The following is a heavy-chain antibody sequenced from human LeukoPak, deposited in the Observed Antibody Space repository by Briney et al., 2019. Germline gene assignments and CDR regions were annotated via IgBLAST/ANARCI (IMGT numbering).Heavy chain of an antibody. V-gene: IGHV3-48*03. CDR3: ARDRGGYSSSYYYYGMDV. D-gene: IGHD4-11*01. CDR1: GFTLSSYE. CDR2: ISSRGSTI. J-gene: IGHJ6*02. Sequence: GGSLRLSCAASGFTLSSYEMNWVRRAPGKGLEWGSYISSRGSTIYYADSVKGRFTISRDNAKNSLYLQMNSLRAEDTAVYYCARDRGGYSSSYYYYGMDVWGQGTTVTVSS.